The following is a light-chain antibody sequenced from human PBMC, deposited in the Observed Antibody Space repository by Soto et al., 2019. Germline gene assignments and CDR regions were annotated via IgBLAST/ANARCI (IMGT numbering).Light chain of an antibody. CDR1: QSVSSSY. CDR2: DAS. V-gene: IGKV3D-20*01. J-gene: IGKJ4*01. CDR3: QQYGSSRLT. Sequence: IVLTQSPGTLSLSPWERATLSCGASQSVSSSYLAWFQQKPGLAPRLLIYDASNRATGIPARFSGSGSGTDFTLTISRLEPEDFAVYYCQQYGSSRLTFGGGTKVDIK.